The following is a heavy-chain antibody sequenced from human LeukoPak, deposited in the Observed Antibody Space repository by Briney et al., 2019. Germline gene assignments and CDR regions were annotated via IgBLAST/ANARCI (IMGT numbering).Heavy chain of an antibody. CDR1: GGSISSSSYY. D-gene: IGHD3-10*01. CDR3: ARARGNDLNWFDP. J-gene: IGHJ5*02. CDR2: IYTSGST. Sequence: PSETLSLTCTVSGGSISSSSYYWSWIRQPAGKGLEWIGRIYTSGSTNYNPSLKSRVTMSVDTSKNQFSLKLSSVTAADTAVYYCARARGNDLNWFDPWGQGTLVTVSS. V-gene: IGHV4-61*02.